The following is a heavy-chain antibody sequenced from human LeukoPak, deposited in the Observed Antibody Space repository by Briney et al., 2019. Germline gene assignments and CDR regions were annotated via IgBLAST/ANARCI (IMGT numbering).Heavy chain of an antibody. CDR2: INPNSGGT. Sequence: ASVKVSCKASGYTFTGYYMHWVRQAPGQGLEWMGWINPNSGGTNYAQKFQGRVTMTRDTSISTAYMELSRLRSDDTAVYYCARLSSWELGGYYFDYWGQGTLVTVSS. V-gene: IGHV1-2*02. CDR1: GYTFTGYY. J-gene: IGHJ4*02. CDR3: ARLSSWELGGYYFDY. D-gene: IGHD1-26*01.